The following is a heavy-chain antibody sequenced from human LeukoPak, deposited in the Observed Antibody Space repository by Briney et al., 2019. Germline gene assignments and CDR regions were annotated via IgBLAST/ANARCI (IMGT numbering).Heavy chain of an antibody. CDR1: SGSISSYY. CDR2: IYTSEST. J-gene: IGHJ6*02. V-gene: IGHV4-4*07. CDR3: ARSAASRYCSGGSCSDYGMDV. Sequence: SETLSLTCTVSSGSISSYYWSWIRQPAGKGLEWIGRIYTSESTNYNPSLKSRVTMSVGTSKNQFSLKLSCVTAADTAVYYWARSAASRYCSGGSCSDYGMDVWGQGTTVTVSS. D-gene: IGHD2-15*01.